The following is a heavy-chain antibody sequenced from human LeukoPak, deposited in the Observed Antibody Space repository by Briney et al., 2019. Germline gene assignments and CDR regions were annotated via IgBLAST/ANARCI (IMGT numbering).Heavy chain of an antibody. D-gene: IGHD1-26*01. V-gene: IGHV3-66*04. Sequence: GGSLRLSCEASQFSVSINFMSWVRQTPGKGLEWVSVISSGGTTYYADSVKGRFTISRDNSKNTVSLQMNSLRAEDTAVYYCARRVVGATSVDYFDYWGQGTLVTVSS. J-gene: IGHJ4*02. CDR3: ARRVVGATSVDYFDY. CDR1: QFSVSINF. CDR2: ISSGGTT.